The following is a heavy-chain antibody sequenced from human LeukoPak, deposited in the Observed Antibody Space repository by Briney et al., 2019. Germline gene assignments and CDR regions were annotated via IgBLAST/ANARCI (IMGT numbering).Heavy chain of an antibody. Sequence: SGPTLVKPTQTLTLTCTFSGFSLSTSGVRVSWIRQPPGKALEWLARIDWDDDTFYTPSLKTRLTISKDTSKNQVVLTMTNMDPVDTATYYCARIYSDSGGYHFDHWGRGTLVTVSS. V-gene: IGHV2-70*04. CDR2: IDWDDDT. D-gene: IGHD5-18*01. J-gene: IGHJ4*02. CDR1: GFSLSTSGVR. CDR3: ARIYSDSGGYHFDH.